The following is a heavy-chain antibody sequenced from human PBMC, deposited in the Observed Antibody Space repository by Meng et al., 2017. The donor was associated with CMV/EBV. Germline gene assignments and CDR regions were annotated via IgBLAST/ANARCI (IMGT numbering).Heavy chain of an antibody. CDR2: INPNSCGT. V-gene: IGHV1-2*02. J-gene: IGHJ6*02. CDR3: ARAYVSQWVYYYGMDV. D-gene: IGHD1-26*01. CDR1: GYTFTGYY. Sequence: ASVKVSCKASGYTFTGYYMHWVRQAPGQGLEWMGWINPNSCGTNYAQKFQGRVTMTRDTSISTAYMELSRLRSDDTAVYYCARAYVSQWVYYYGMDVWGQGTTVTVSS.